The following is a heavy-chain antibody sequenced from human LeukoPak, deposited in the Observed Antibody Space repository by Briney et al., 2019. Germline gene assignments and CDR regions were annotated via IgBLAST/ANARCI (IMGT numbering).Heavy chain of an antibody. CDR1: PLTFSSYS. V-gene: IGHV3-21*01. Sequence: GGSLRLSCTGAPLTFSSYSLNWVRQAPGKGLEWVSSITTSSRYIYYADSVKGRFTISRDNSKNTLYLQMNSLRAEDTAVYYCARDGSGFDYWGQGTLVTVSS. D-gene: IGHD1-26*01. J-gene: IGHJ4*02. CDR3: ARDGSGFDY. CDR2: ITTSSRYI.